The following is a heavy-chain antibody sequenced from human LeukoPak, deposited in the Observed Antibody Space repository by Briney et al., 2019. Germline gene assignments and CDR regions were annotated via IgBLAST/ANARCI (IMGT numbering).Heavy chain of an antibody. CDR3: ARDLGQYYDTSDNWFDP. V-gene: IGHV3-74*01. D-gene: IGHD3-22*01. Sequence: GGSHRLSCAASGFSFSNYWMHWVRQAPGKGLVWVSRINSDGINTSYADSVKGRFTISRDNAKNTLNLQMNSLRAEDTAVYYCARDLGQYYDTSDNWFDPWGQGTLVTVSS. CDR2: INSDGINT. CDR1: GFSFSNYW. J-gene: IGHJ5*02.